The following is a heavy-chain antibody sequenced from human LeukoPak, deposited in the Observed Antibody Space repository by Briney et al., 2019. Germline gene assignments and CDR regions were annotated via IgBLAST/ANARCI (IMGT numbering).Heavy chain of an antibody. V-gene: IGHV4-4*07. Sequence: ETLSLTCTVSGGSISSYYWSWIRQPAGKGLEWIGRIYTSGSTNYNPSLKSRVTTSVDTSKNQFSLKLSSVTAADTAVYYCARGAYYYGSGSYYSDFDYWGQGTLVTVSS. J-gene: IGHJ4*02. D-gene: IGHD3-10*01. CDR1: GGSISSYY. CDR3: ARGAYYYGSGSYYSDFDY. CDR2: IYTSGST.